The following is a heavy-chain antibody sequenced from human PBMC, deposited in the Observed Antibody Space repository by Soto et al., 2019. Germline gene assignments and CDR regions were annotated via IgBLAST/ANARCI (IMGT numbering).Heavy chain of an antibody. Sequence: GESLKISCQGSGYSFTSYWINWVRQMPGKDLEWMGIIYPGDSDIRYSPSFQGQVTISADKSINTAYLQWRSLKASDTAVYYCARHHGSPGSYFGMDVWGQGXTVTV. CDR3: ARHHGSPGSYFGMDV. CDR1: GYSFTSYW. V-gene: IGHV5-51*01. D-gene: IGHD6-13*01. CDR2: IYPGDSDI. J-gene: IGHJ6*02.